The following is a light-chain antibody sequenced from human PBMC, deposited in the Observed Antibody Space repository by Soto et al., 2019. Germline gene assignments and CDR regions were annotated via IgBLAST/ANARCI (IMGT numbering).Light chain of an antibody. CDR2: GGS. CDR3: QQFDSSRIYS. V-gene: IGKV3-20*01. CDR1: QSVTSTY. Sequence: EILLTQSPVTLSLSPGETATLSCRAIQSVTSTYLAWYQQRPGQSPRLIIYGGSTRATGFPDRFSGGGSGTDFTFTISRLEPEDSAVYYCHCQQFDSSRIYSFGQGTKLEI. J-gene: IGKJ2*03.